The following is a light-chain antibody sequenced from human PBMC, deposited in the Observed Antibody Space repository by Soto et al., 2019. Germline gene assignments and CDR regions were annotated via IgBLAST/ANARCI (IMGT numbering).Light chain of an antibody. CDR1: QTIDTY. J-gene: IGKJ2*01. CDR2: AAS. CDR3: QQSTGIPYT. V-gene: IGKV1-39*01. Sequence: DIQMTQSPSSLSASVGDRVTITCRASQTIDTYLNWYQKNPGKAPKLLIYAASTLQNGVPSTFSHSGSGPDFTLTISSLQPEDFATYYCQQSTGIPYTFGQGTKLEIK.